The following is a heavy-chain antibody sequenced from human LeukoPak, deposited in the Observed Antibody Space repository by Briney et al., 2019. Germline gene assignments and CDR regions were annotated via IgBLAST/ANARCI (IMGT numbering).Heavy chain of an antibody. V-gene: IGHV5-51*01. D-gene: IGHD6-19*01. CDR2: IYPGDSDT. CDR1: GYSFTNYW. Sequence: GESLKISCKGSGYSFTNYWIGWLRQIPGKGLEWMEIIYPGDSDTSYSPSFQGQVTISADKSISTAYLQWSSLKASDTAMYYCARRRYPGYSSGRDAFDIWGQGTMVTVSS. J-gene: IGHJ3*02. CDR3: ARRRYPGYSSGRDAFDI.